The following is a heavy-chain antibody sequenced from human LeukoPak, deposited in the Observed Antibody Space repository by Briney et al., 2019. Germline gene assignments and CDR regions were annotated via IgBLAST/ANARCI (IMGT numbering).Heavy chain of an antibody. CDR3: ARADTYYDILTGYYFDY. V-gene: IGHV3-74*01. Sequence: PGGSLRLSCAVSGFTFSSYSMNWVRQAPGKGLVWVSRINSDGSSTTYADSVKGRFTISRDNAKNTLYLQMNSLKAEDTAVYYCARADTYYDILTGYYFDYWGQGTLVTVSS. J-gene: IGHJ4*02. CDR1: GFTFSSYS. D-gene: IGHD3-9*01. CDR2: INSDGSST.